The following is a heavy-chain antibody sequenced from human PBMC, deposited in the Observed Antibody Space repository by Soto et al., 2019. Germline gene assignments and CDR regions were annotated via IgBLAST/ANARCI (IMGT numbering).Heavy chain of an antibody. CDR3: ARGTGTSWFAY. CDR2: INAVSDDT. V-gene: IGHV1-3*01. Sequence: EASVKVSCKASGYTFISHATHWVRQAPGQGLEWMGWINAVSDDTKYSEKFQGRVTISRDTSANTAYMDLSGLRTEDTAVYYCARGTGTSWFAYWGQGTLVTVSS. D-gene: IGHD6-13*01. CDR1: GYTFISHA. J-gene: IGHJ4*02.